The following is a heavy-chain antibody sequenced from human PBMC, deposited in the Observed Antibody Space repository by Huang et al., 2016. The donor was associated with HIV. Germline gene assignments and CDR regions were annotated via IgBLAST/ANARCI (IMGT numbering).Heavy chain of an antibody. Sequence: VQLVQSGAEVKKPGSSVKVSCKASGGTFSSYAISGVRQAPGQGLEWRGGIIPVFGTANYAQKFQGRVTITADESTSTAYMELSSLRSEDTAVYYCARVESRRYYDSSGYYYWGQGTLVTVSS. CDR3: ARVESRRYYDSSGYYY. D-gene: IGHD3-22*01. CDR2: IIPVFGTA. V-gene: IGHV1-69*01. J-gene: IGHJ4*02. CDR1: GGTFSSYA.